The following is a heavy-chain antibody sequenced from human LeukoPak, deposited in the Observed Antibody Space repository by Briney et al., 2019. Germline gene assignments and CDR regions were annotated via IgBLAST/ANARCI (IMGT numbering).Heavy chain of an antibody. CDR2: IISRGDTT. V-gene: IGHV3-48*04. CDR3: AIGRGYCTGASCDIDY. CDR1: GFTFNRWS. D-gene: IGHD2-8*02. Sequence: GGSLRLSCAASGFTFNRWSMNWVRQAPGKGLEWVSNIISRGDTTHYADSVKGRFSISRDNAKNSVFLQLNSLRAEDTAVYYCAIGRGYCTGASCDIDYWGQGTLVTVSS. J-gene: IGHJ4*02.